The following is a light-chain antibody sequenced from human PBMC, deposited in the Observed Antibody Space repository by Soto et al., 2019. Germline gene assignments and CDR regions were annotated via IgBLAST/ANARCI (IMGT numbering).Light chain of an antibody. Sequence: DIQMTQSPSSLSASVGDRVTITCRASQSISSYLNWYQQKPGKAPKLLIYAASSLQSGVPSRFGGSGSGTDFTLTISSLQPEDFATYYCQQSYSTPWTFGQGTKVEN. J-gene: IGKJ1*01. CDR2: AAS. V-gene: IGKV1-39*01. CDR3: QQSYSTPWT. CDR1: QSISSY.